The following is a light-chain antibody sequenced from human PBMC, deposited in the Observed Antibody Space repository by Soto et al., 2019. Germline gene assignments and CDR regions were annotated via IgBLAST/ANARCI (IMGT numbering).Light chain of an antibody. Sequence: QSVLTHPPSASGSPGQSVAISCSGTSSDVGGYNYVSWYQQHPGKAPKLMLYEVTKRPSGVPDRFSGSKSGNTASLTVSGLQAEDEADYYCSSYAGSNNVIFGGGTKLTVL. J-gene: IGLJ2*01. CDR1: SSDVGGYNY. CDR3: SSYAGSNNVI. CDR2: EVT. V-gene: IGLV2-8*01.